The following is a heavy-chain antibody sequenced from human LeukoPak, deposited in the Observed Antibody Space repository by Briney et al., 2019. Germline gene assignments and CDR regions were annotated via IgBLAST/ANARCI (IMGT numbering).Heavy chain of an antibody. CDR2: IIPIFGTA. Sequence: ASVKVSCKASGGTFGSYAISWVRQAPGQGLEWMGGIIPIFGTANYAQKFQGRVTITADGSTSTAYMELSSLRSEDTAVYYCASFKYSSGCLIWPPCYYYGMDVWGQGTTVTVSS. D-gene: IGHD6-19*01. CDR1: GGTFGSYA. J-gene: IGHJ6*02. CDR3: ASFKYSSGCLIWPPCYYYGMDV. V-gene: IGHV1-69*13.